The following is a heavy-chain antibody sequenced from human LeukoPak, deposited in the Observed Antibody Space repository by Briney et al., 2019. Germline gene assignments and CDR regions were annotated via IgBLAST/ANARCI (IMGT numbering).Heavy chain of an antibody. Sequence: PGGSLRLSCAASGFTFSDYYMSWIRQAPGKGLEWVSYINSTSSYTDYADSVRGRFTISRDNAKNLLYLQMNSLRPKDTAVYYCARDWYCSSSICYTDRNWFDPWGQGTLVSVSS. D-gene: IGHD2-2*02. CDR2: INSTSSYT. CDR3: ARDWYCSSSICYTDRNWFDP. J-gene: IGHJ5*02. CDR1: GFTFSDYY. V-gene: IGHV3-11*05.